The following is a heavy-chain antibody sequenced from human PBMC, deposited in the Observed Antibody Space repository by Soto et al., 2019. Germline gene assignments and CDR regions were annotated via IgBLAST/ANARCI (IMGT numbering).Heavy chain of an antibody. CDR1: GFTFSSYA. D-gene: IGHD3-22*01. J-gene: IGHJ4*02. V-gene: IGHV3-64D*06. Sequence: GGSLRLSCSASGFTFSSYAMHWVRQAPGKGLEYVSAISSNGGSTYYADSMKGRFTISRDNSKNTLYLQMSSLRAEDTAVYYCVTSTRYYYDSSGYPYWGQGTLVTVSS. CDR3: VTSTRYYYDSSGYPY. CDR2: ISSNGGST.